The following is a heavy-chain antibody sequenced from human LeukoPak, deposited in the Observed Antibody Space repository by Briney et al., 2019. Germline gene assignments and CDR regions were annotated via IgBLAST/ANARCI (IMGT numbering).Heavy chain of an antibody. CDR1: VFIFSHCC. CDR3: ARPSGTKLRRY. D-gene: IGHD2-2*01. J-gene: IGHJ4*02. Sequence: GLCHRLSHAGSVFIFSHCCLTGITEAPGRGLEGGGDIKQDGSERYYVDSVKSRFTISRDNARDSAYLQMDNLRAEDTAVYYCARPSGTKLRRYWGKGTLVSVSS. V-gene: IGHV3-7*01. CDR2: IKQDGSER.